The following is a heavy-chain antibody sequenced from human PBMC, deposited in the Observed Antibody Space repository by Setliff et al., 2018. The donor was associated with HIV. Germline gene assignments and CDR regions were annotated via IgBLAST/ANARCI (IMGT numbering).Heavy chain of an antibody. V-gene: IGHV4-61*02. D-gene: IGHD5-18*01. CDR3: ARSYSYGYNWFDP. Sequence: PSETLSLTCTVSGGSISSGSYYWSWIRQPAGKGLEWIGRIYTSGSTNYNPSLKSRVTVSVDTSKNQFSLTLSSVTAADTAVYYCARSYSYGYNWFDPWGQGTLVTVSS. CDR2: IYTSGST. CDR1: GGSISSGSYY. J-gene: IGHJ5*02.